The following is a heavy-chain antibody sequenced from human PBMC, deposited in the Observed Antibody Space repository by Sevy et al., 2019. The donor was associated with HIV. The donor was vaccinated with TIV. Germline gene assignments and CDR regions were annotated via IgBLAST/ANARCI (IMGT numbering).Heavy chain of an antibody. CDR3: ARVTKMGIYFDY. Sequence: ASVKVSCKASGYTFTSYDINWVRQATGQGLEWMGWMNPNSGNTGYAQKFQDRVTMTRNTSISTAYMELSSLRSEDTAVYYCARVTKMGIYFDYWGQGTLVTVSS. J-gene: IGHJ4*02. V-gene: IGHV1-8*01. D-gene: IGHD4-4*01. CDR2: MNPNSGNT. CDR1: GYTFTSYD.